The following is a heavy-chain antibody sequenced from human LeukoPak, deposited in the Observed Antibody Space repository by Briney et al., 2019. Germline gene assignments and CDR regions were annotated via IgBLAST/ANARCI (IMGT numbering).Heavy chain of an antibody. Sequence: GGSLRLSCADSGFTFSSYSMNWVRQAPGKGLEWVSSISRSSSYIYYTDSVKGRFTISRDNAKNSLYLQMNSLRAEDTAVYYCARDRSGYNLFDYWGQGTPVTVSS. CDR1: GFTFSSYS. V-gene: IGHV3-21*01. CDR2: ISRSSSYI. CDR3: ARDRSGYNLFDY. J-gene: IGHJ4*02. D-gene: IGHD5-12*01.